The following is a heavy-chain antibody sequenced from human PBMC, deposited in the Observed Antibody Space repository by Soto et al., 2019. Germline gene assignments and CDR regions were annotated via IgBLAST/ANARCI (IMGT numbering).Heavy chain of an antibody. CDR2: IYYSGST. V-gene: IGHV4-39*01. CDR3: ARLPLDYDSSGYYSYYFDY. CDR1: GGSISSSSYY. D-gene: IGHD3-22*01. J-gene: IGHJ4*02. Sequence: QLQLQESGPGLVKPSETLSLTCTVSGGSISSSSYYWGWIRQPPGKGLEWIGSIYYSGSTYYNPSLKSRVTISVDTSKNQFSLTLSSVTAADTAVYYCARLPLDYDSSGYYSYYFDYWGQGTLVTVSS.